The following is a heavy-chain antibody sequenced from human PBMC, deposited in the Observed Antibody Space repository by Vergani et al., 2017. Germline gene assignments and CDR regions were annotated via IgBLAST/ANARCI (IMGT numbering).Heavy chain of an antibody. CDR3: ARDRSCYYDVDY. CDR2: IYYSGTT. D-gene: IGHD3-3*01. CDR1: GDSIISGGHY. J-gene: IGHJ4*02. V-gene: IGHV4-31*03. Sequence: QVQLQESGPGLLKPSQTLSLTCTVSGDSIISGGHYWTWIRQYPGKGLEWIGYIYYSGTTYYNPSLKSRVSISVDTSENEFSLKLRSVTAADTAVYFCARDRSCYYDVDYWGQGTLVTVSS.